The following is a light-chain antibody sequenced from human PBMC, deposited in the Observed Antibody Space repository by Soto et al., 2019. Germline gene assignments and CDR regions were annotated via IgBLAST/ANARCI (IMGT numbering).Light chain of an antibody. J-gene: IGKJ2*01. CDR3: QQYNDNSF. CDR2: DAS. CDR1: QNIDGW. Sequence: DIQMTQSPSTLSAYVGDRVTITCRASQNIDGWLAWYQQKPGKAPKLLIYDASSLETGVSSRFSGSGSGAEFTLTISILQPDDFATYYCQQYNDNSFFGQGTKLEIK. V-gene: IGKV1-5*01.